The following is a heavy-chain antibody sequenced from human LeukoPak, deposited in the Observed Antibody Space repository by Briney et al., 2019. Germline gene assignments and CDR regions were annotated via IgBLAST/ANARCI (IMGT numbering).Heavy chain of an antibody. V-gene: IGHV3-30*18. D-gene: IGHD6-13*01. CDR1: GFTFSSYG. Sequence: GGSLRLSCAASGFTFSSYGMHWVRQAPGKGLEWVAFISYDGSHNYYADSVKGRFTISRDNSKNTLYLQMNSLRAEDTAVYYCAKKGAVGIAAAAFDCWGQGTLVAVSS. CDR3: AKKGAVGIAAAAFDC. J-gene: IGHJ4*02. CDR2: ISYDGSHN.